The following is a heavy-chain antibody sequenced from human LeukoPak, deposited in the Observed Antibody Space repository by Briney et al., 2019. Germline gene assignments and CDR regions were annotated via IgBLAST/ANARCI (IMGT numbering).Heavy chain of an antibody. D-gene: IGHD4-17*01. J-gene: IGHJ5*02. CDR1: GYSFTSYW. V-gene: IGHV5-51*01. CDR3: ARRNYGDYGEDWFDP. CDR2: IYPGDSDT. Sequence: GESLKISCKGSGYSFTSYWIGWVRQMPGKGLEWIGIIYPGDSDTRYSPSFQGQVTISADKSISTAYLQWSSLKASDTAMYYCARRNYGDYGEDWFDPWGQGTLVTVSS.